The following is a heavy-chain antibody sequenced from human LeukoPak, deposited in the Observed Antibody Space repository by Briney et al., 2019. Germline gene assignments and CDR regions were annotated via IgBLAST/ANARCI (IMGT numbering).Heavy chain of an antibody. Sequence: GGSLRLSCAASGFTFSSYWMHWVRQAPGKGLVWVSLINTDGSSTSYVDSVRGRFTISRDNAKNTLYLQMNSLRAEDTAVYYCARDHRGYGDYYYYCYMDVWGKGTTVTISS. V-gene: IGHV3-74*01. D-gene: IGHD4-17*01. CDR2: INTDGSST. CDR3: ARDHRGYGDYYYYCYMDV. J-gene: IGHJ6*03. CDR1: GFTFSSYW.